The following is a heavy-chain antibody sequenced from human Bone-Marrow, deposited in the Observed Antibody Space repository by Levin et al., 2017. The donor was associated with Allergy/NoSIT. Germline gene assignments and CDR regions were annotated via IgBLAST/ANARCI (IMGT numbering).Heavy chain of an antibody. CDR3: SRSLPAPQSPLEY. D-gene: IGHD2-15*01. Sequence: SQTLSLTCTVSGASISNHYYNWIRQAPGKGLQWIGYVSSDGSTSYNPSLESRLSISLDSAKKSFSLKLTSVTAADTAVYFCSRSLPAPQSPLEYWGRGTLVTVSS. V-gene: IGHV4-4*08. CDR2: VSSDGST. CDR1: GASISNHY. J-gene: IGHJ4*02.